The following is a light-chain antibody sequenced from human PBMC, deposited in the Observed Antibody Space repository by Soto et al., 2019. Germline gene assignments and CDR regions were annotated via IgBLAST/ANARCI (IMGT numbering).Light chain of an antibody. Sequence: DIQMTQSPSTLSASVGHRVTLNCRASQTNISWLAWYHQKPGKTPNLLIYNASTLKSGGPSRFSGSGSGTEFSLTISSLQPDDFATYYCQHYNSYSEAFGQGTKVDIK. V-gene: IGKV1-5*03. CDR1: QTNISW. CDR2: NAS. CDR3: QHYNSYSEA. J-gene: IGKJ1*01.